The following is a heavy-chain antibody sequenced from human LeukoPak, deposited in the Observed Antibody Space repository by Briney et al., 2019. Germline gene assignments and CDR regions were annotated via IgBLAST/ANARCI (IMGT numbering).Heavy chain of an antibody. V-gene: IGHV4-59*08. J-gene: IGHJ4*02. CDR1: GGSISGYY. CDR3: ARRPVRGLYYFDH. Sequence: SETLSLTCTVSGGSISGYYWSWIRQPPGKGLEWIGYIYYSGSTNYNPSLKSRITISLDTSKNQFSLKLTSVTAADTAVYYFARRPVRGLYYFDHWGQGTLVTVSS. D-gene: IGHD3/OR15-3a*01. CDR2: IYYSGST.